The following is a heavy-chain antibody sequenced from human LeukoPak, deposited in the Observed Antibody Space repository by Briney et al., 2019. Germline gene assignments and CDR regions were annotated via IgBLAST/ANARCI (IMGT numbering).Heavy chain of an antibody. CDR3: ARGFYGGNIQFDY. Sequence: PSETLSLTCTVSGGSISSSSYYWGWIRQPPGKGLEWIGSIYYSGSTYYNPSLKSRVTISVDTSKNQFSLKLSSVTAADTAVYYCARGFYGGNIQFDYWGQGTLVTVSS. CDR1: GGSISSSSYY. J-gene: IGHJ4*02. CDR2: IYYSGST. V-gene: IGHV4-39*07. D-gene: IGHD4-23*01.